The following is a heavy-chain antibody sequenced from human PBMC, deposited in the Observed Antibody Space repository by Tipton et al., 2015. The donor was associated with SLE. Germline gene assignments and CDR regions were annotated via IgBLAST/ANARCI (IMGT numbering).Heavy chain of an antibody. Sequence: SLRLSCVASGFSFSAFAMNWVRQAPGKGLEWVSVIYSRGSTYYSDSVKGRFTISRDSSKNSLYLQMNSLRPEDTAVHYCATAAAPWGQGTLVTVSS. CDR3: ATAAAP. V-gene: IGHV3-23*03. CDR1: GFSFSAFA. J-gene: IGHJ4*02. CDR2: IYSRGST.